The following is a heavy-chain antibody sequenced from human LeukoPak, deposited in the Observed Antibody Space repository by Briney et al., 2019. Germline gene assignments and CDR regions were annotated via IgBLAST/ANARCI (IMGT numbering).Heavy chain of an antibody. V-gene: IGHV1-69*13. CDR1: GGTFSSYA. J-gene: IGHJ5*02. Sequence: ASVKVSCKASGGTFSSYAISWVRQAPGQGLEWMGGIIPIVGTANYAQKFQGRVTITADESTSTAYMELSSLRSEDTAVYYCAREVLNWFDPWGQGTLVTVSS. CDR3: AREVLNWFDP. CDR2: IIPIVGTA.